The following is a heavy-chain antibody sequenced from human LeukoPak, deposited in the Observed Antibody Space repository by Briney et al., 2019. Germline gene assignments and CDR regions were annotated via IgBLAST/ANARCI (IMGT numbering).Heavy chain of an antibody. CDR1: GFTFSRYN. Sequence: GGSLRLSCAASGFTFSRYNMNWVRQAPGKVLEWVSSITIGSNYIYYADSVKGRFTISRDNAKKSLYLQMNSLRAEDTAVYYCARDMVRGVFTTRTIDYWGQGTLVTVSS. D-gene: IGHD3-10*01. CDR2: ITIGSNYI. CDR3: ARDMVRGVFTTRTIDY. J-gene: IGHJ4*02. V-gene: IGHV3-21*01.